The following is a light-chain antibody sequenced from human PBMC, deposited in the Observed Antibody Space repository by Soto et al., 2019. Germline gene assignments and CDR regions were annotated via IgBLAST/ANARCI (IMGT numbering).Light chain of an antibody. Sequence: DIVMTQSPLSLPVTPGEPASISCRSSQSLLHSNGYNYLDWYLQKPGQSPQLLIYLGSNRASGVPDMLSGSGSGTDFTLRISRVEAEDVGVYYCMQALQTPTFGPGTKVDIK. J-gene: IGKJ3*01. CDR1: QSLLHSNGYNY. V-gene: IGKV2-28*01. CDR3: MQALQTPT. CDR2: LGS.